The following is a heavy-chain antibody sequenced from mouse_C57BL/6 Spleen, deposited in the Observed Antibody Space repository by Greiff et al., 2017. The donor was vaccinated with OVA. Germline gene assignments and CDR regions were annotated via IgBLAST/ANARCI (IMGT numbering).Heavy chain of an antibody. D-gene: IGHD2-2*01. J-gene: IGHJ2*01. V-gene: IGHV5-4*01. CDR2: ISDGGSYT. Sequence: DVKLQESGGGLVKPGGSLKLSCAASGFTFSSYAMSWVRQTPEKRLEWVATISDGGSYTYYPDNVKGRFTISRDNAKNNLYLQMSHLKSEDTAMYYCARDRGDYGYYFDYWGQGTTLTVSS. CDR1: GFTFSSYA. CDR3: ARDRGDYGYYFDY.